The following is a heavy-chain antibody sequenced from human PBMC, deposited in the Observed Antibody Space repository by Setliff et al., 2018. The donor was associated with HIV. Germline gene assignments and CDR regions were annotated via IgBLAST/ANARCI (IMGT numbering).Heavy chain of an antibody. CDR3: ATAPGYCSSTSCQGAFDI. V-gene: IGHV1-69*02. Sequence: GASVKVSCKASGGTFSSYTISWVRQAPGQGLEWMGRIIPILGIANYAQKFQGRVTITADKSTSTAYMELSSLRSEDTAVYYCATAPGYCSSTSCQGAFDIWGQGTMVTVSS. D-gene: IGHD2-2*01. CDR2: IIPILGIA. J-gene: IGHJ3*02. CDR1: GGTFSSYT.